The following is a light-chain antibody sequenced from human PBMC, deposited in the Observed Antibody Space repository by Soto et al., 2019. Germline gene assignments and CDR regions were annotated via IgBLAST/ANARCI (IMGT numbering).Light chain of an antibody. V-gene: IGLV1-40*01. Sequence: QSVLTQPPSVSGAPGQRVTISCTGSSSNIGAGYDVHWYQQLPGTAPKLLIYGNSNRPSGVPDRFSGSKSGTSASLAITGLKDEDEADYYCQSYDSSLSGSTVFGGGTKLTVL. CDR1: SSNIGAGYD. CDR3: QSYDSSLSGSTV. J-gene: IGLJ2*01. CDR2: GNS.